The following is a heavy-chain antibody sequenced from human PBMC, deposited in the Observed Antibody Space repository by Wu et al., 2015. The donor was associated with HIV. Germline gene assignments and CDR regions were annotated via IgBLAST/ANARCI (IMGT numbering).Heavy chain of an antibody. CDR1: AYTFIDYY. Sequence: QVQLVQSGAEVKKPGASVKISCKASAYTFIDYYIHWVRQPPGHGLEWVGIINPSSGSTSYAQKFKGRVTMTRDTSTATVYMELRNLRSEDTAVYSCARAGGFCSGTSCLDLWGQGTLVTVFS. J-gene: IGHJ5*02. CDR2: INPSSGST. V-gene: IGHV1-46*01. D-gene: IGHD2-2*03. CDR3: ARAGGFCSGTSCLDL.